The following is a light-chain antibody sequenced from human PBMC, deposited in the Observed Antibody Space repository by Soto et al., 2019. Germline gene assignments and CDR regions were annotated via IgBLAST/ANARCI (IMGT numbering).Light chain of an antibody. Sequence: VMTQSPLSLPVTPGEPASISCRSSQSLLHTNGFNYLDWYLQKPGQSPQLLIYLGSYRASGVPDRFSGSGSGTDFTLKISTVEVEDVGVYYCMQSLQTPPTFGQGTKVEIK. J-gene: IGKJ1*01. CDR3: MQSLQTPPT. CDR1: QSLLHTNGFNY. CDR2: LGS. V-gene: IGKV2-28*01.